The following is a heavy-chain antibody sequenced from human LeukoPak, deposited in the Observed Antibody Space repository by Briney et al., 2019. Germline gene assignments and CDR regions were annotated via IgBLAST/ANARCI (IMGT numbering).Heavy chain of an antibody. V-gene: IGHV3-30*04. CDR1: GFNFSNYA. D-gene: IGHD3-10*01. J-gene: IGHJ4*02. CDR2: ISYDGSNK. CDR3: AKDRRYGSGSRSDY. Sequence: HPGGSLRLSCAGSGFNFSNYAMHWVRQAPGKGLEWVAVISYDGSNKYYADSVKGRFTISRDNSKNTLYQQMNSLRAEDTAVYYCAKDRRYGSGSRSDYWGQGTLVTVSS.